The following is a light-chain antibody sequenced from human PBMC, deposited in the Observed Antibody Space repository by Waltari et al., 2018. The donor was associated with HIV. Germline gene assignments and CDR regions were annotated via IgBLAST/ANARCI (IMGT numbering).Light chain of an antibody. J-gene: IGLJ1*01. CDR3: SSYTSSSTLFV. Sequence: QSAPTQPASVSGSPGQSITIPCTGARSDIGGYNFLSWYQQHPGKAPKLMIYDVSNRPSGVSNRFSGSKSGNTASLTISGLQAEDEADYYCSSYTSSSTLFVFGTGTKVTVL. CDR1: RSDIGGYNF. V-gene: IGLV2-14*01. CDR2: DVS.